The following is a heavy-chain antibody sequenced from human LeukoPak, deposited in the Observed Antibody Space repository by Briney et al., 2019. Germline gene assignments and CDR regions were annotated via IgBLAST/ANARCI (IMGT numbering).Heavy chain of an antibody. CDR2: IYSGGST. V-gene: IGHV3-53*01. CDR1: GFTVSSNY. D-gene: IGHD2-2*01. CDR3: GFGTETQLLTFDY. J-gene: IGHJ4*02. Sequence: GGSLRLSCAASGFTVSSNYMSWVRQAPGKGLEWVSVIYSGGSTYYADSVKGRFTISRDNSKNTLYLQMNSLRAEDTAVYYCGFGTETQLLTFDYWGQGTLVTVSS.